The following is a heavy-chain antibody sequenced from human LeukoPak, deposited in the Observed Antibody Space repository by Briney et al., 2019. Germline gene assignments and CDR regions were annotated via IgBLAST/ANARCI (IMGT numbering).Heavy chain of an antibody. D-gene: IGHD6-13*01. CDR3: ARDPGIAAAGTSFDY. Sequence: GGSLRLSCAASGFTFSSYSMNWVRQAPGKGLEWVSSISSSSSYIYYADSVKGRFTISRDNAKNSLYLQMNSLKAEDTAVYYCARDPGIAAAGTSFDYWGQGTLVTVSS. CDR2: ISSSSSYI. V-gene: IGHV3-21*01. J-gene: IGHJ4*02. CDR1: GFTFSSYS.